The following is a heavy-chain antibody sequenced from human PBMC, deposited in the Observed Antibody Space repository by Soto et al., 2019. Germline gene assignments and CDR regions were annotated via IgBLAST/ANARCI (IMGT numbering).Heavy chain of an antibody. CDR2: IYYRSKWFH. Sequence: PSQTLSLPRVISGDSVSSNGACWNWIRQSPSRGLQWLGRIYYRSKWFHDYAASVESRMAINPDTSRNQFSLQLNYVTPEDTAVYYCARVHCSAGTCLDGLDFWGQGTTVTVSS. J-gene: IGHJ6*02. V-gene: IGHV6-1*01. CDR1: GDSVSSNGAC. CDR3: ARVHCSAGTCLDGLDF. D-gene: IGHD2-15*01.